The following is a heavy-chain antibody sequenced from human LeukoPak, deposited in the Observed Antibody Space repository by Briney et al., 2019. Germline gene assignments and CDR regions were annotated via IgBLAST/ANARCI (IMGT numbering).Heavy chain of an antibody. V-gene: IGHV4-59*01. CDR2: IYDSGST. CDR3: AGGKTHYYDSSGYPNYYFDY. Sequence: SETLSLTCTVSGGSINSYYGSWIRQPPGKGREWIGYIYDSGSTNYNPSLKSRVTVSVDTSKNQFFLKLSSVTAADTAVYYCAGGKTHYYDSSGYPNYYFDYWGQGTLVTVSS. D-gene: IGHD3-22*01. J-gene: IGHJ4*02. CDR1: GGSINSYY.